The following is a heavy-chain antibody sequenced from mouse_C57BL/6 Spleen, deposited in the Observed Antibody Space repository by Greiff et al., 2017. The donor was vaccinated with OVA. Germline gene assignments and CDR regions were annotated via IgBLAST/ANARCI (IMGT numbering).Heavy chain of an antibody. CDR3: GLFDY. J-gene: IGHJ2*01. CDR2: IDPSDSYT. CDR1: GYTFTSYW. V-gene: IGHV1-69*01. Sequence: QVQLKQPGAELVMPGASVKLSCKASGYTFTSYWMHWVKQRPGQGLEWIGEIDPSDSYTNYNQKFKGKSTLTVDKSSSTAYMQLSSLTSEDSAVYYCGLFDYWGQGTTLTVSS.